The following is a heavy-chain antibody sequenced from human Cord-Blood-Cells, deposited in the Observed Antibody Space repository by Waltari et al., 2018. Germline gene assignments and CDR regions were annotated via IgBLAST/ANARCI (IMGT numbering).Heavy chain of an antibody. CDR3: ARGFPLGWYFDL. J-gene: IGHJ2*01. Sequence: EVQLVESGGGLVQTGGSLRLSCAASGFTFSSYEMNWVRQAPGKGLEWVSYISSSGSTIYYADSVKGRFTISRDNAKNSLYLQMNSLRAEDTAVYYCARGFPLGWYFDLWGRGTLVTVSS. CDR2: ISSSGSTI. CDR1: GFTFSSYE. V-gene: IGHV3-48*03. D-gene: IGHD6-6*01.